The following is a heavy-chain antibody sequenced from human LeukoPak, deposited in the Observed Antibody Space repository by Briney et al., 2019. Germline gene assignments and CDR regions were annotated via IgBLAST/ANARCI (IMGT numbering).Heavy chain of an antibody. CDR3: AKSRHPYNWNDGAFFDY. D-gene: IGHD1-20*01. V-gene: IGHV3-30*18. CDR2: ISYDGSNK. Sequence: GGSLRLSCAASGFTFSSCGMHWVRQAPGKGLEWVAVISYDGSNKYYADSVKGRFTISRDNSKNTLYLQMNSLRPEGTAVYYCAKSRHPYNWNDGAFFDYWGQGTLVTVSS. J-gene: IGHJ4*02. CDR1: GFTFSSCG.